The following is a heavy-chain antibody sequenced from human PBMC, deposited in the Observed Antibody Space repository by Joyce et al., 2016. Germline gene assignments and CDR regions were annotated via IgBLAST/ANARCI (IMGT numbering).Heavy chain of an antibody. J-gene: IGHJ4*02. CDR2: YYHSGTT. Sequence: QLQLQESGPGLVRPSETLSLTCTVSGGSISSSNYYWGWILQPPGRGLEWIGSYYHSGTTYYNPSLKSRVTISVDTSKNQFSLKLSSVTAADTAVYYCARDGFLEWLGDDYWGQGTLVTVSS. CDR3: ARDGFLEWLGDDY. CDR1: GGSISSSNYY. V-gene: IGHV4-39*07. D-gene: IGHD3-3*01.